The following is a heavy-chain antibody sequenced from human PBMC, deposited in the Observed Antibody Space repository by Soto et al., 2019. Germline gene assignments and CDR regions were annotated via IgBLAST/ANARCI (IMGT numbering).Heavy chain of an antibody. CDR2: ISGSGANT. CDR3: AKSPDFYYYGMDG. Sequence: PGGSLRLSCAASGFTFSCYAMTWVRQAPGKGLEWVSSISGSGANTYYADSVKGRFTISRDNSKNTLSLQMNSLRADDTAVYYCAKSPDFYYYGMDGWGQGTTVTVSS. CDR1: GFTFSCYA. V-gene: IGHV3-23*01. J-gene: IGHJ6*02.